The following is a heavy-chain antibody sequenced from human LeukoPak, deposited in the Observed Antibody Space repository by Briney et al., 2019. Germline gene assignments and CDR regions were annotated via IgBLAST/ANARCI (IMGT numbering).Heavy chain of an antibody. CDR3: ARYDYVGY. CDR1: GFSFSSFG. Sequence: GGSLRLSCLASGFSFSSFGMHWVRQAPGKGLEWVAVISYDGSNKYYADSVKGRFTISRDNSKNTLYLQMDSLRAEDTAVYYCARYDYVGYWGQGTLVTVSS. CDR2: ISYDGSNK. V-gene: IGHV3-30*03. J-gene: IGHJ4*02. D-gene: IGHD2-2*01.